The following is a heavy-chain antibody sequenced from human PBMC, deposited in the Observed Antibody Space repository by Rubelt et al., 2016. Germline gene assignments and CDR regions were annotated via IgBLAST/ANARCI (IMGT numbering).Heavy chain of an antibody. Sequence: FAMHWVRQAPGKGLEWVSVISYDGKNKYYADSVEGRFTISRDNSKSTLYLQLNSLRAEDTAVYYCAKGGGYSYGYIPSWGQGILVTVSS. J-gene: IGHJ5*02. D-gene: IGHD5-18*01. V-gene: IGHV3-30-3*02. CDR2: ISYDGKNK. CDR3: AKGGGYSYGYIPS. CDR1: FA.